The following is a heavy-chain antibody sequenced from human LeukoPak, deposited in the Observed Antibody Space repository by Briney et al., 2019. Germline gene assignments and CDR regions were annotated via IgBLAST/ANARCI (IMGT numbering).Heavy chain of an antibody. V-gene: IGHV3-30*04. CDR1: GFTFSSYA. CDR3: ARDGTSILTGYFDY. J-gene: IGHJ4*02. Sequence: PGRSLRLSCAASGFTFSSYAMHWVRQAPGKGLEWVADISHDGSNKYYADSVKGRFTISRDNSKNTLYLQMNSLRAEDTAVYYCARDGTSILTGYFDYWGQGTLVTVSS. CDR2: ISHDGSNK. D-gene: IGHD3-9*01.